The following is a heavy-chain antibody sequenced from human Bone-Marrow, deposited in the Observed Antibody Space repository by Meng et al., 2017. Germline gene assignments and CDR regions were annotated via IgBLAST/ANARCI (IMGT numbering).Heavy chain of an antibody. V-gene: IGHV3-7*01. Sequence: GGSLRLSCAASGFTSSSYWMSWVRQAPGKGLEWVSNIRKDGSEKYYMDSVKGRFTISRDNSKNTLYLQMNSLRAEDTAVYYCARDAFNWYRNNWFDPWGQGTLVTVSS. CDR1: GFTSSSYW. CDR2: IRKDGSEK. J-gene: IGHJ5*02. D-gene: IGHD1/OR15-1a*01. CDR3: ARDAFNWYRNNWFDP.